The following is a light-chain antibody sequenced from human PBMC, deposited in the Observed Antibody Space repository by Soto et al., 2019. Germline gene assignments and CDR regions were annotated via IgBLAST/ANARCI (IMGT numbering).Light chain of an antibody. V-gene: IGKV1-5*01. CDR2: DAS. CDR3: HQYNSYPRT. J-gene: IGKJ1*01. CDR1: QSINTW. Sequence: DIQMTQSPSTLSASVGDRVTITCRASQSINTWLAWYQQKPGKAPKLLIYDASSLESGVPSRFSGSGSGTEFTLTITSLQPDDFATYYCHQYNSYPRTFGHGTKVDIK.